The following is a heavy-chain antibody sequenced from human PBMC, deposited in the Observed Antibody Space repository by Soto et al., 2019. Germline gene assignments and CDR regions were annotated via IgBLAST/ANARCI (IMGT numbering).Heavy chain of an antibody. J-gene: IGHJ6*02. CDR1: GYTFTSYG. D-gene: IGHD5-18*01. V-gene: IGHV1-18*01. CDR2: ISAYNGNT. CDR3: ARDSTAITTVHYYYGMDV. Sequence: ASVKVSCKASGYTFTSYGISWVRQAPGQGLEWMGWISAYNGNTNYAQKLQGRVTMTTDTSTSTAYMELRSLRSDDTAVYYCARDSTAITTVHYYYGMDVWGRGTTVTVSS.